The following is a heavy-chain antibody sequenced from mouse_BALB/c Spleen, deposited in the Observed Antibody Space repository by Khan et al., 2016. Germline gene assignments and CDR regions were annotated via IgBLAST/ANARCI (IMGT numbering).Heavy chain of an antibody. Sequence: QVRLQQSGAELAKPGASVKMYCKASGYTFTSYWMHWVKQRPGQGLEWIGYINPSTGYTEYNQKFKDNATLHADTSSSTVYMQLGSLTSAASAVYDGARSADDYDIVWYFDVWGAGTTVTVSS. CDR2: INPSTGYT. CDR3: ARSADDYDIVWYFDV. V-gene: IGHV1-7*01. CDR1: GYTFTSYW. D-gene: IGHD2-4*01. J-gene: IGHJ1*01.